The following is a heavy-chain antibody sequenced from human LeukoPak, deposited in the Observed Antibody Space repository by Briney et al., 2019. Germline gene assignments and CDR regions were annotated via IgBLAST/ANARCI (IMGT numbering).Heavy chain of an antibody. CDR1: GGSISSYY. Sequence: SETLSLTCTVSGGSISSYYWNWIRQPPGKGLEWIGYIYYSGSASYNPSLKSRVTISVDTSKNQFSLKLSSVTAADTAVYYCARGTGALNFYYWGQGTLVTVSS. J-gene: IGHJ4*02. V-gene: IGHV4-59*01. CDR3: ARGTGALNFYY. D-gene: IGHD7-27*01. CDR2: IYYSGSA.